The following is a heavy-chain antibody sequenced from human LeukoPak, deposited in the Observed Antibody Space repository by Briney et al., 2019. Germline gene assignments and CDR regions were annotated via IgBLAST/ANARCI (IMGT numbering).Heavy chain of an antibody. CDR1: GGSISSYY. J-gene: IGHJ6*03. D-gene: IGHD6-13*01. V-gene: IGHV4-4*07. CDR3: ARVGAAASAPFSDYYQYMDV. CDR2: ISASGSS. Sequence: SETLSLTCTVSGGSISSYYWNWARQPAGKGLEWIGRISASGSSNYNPSLKSRVTMSVDTSKNQFSLRLSSVTAADTAVYYCARVGAAASAPFSDYYQYMDVWGKGTTVTVSS.